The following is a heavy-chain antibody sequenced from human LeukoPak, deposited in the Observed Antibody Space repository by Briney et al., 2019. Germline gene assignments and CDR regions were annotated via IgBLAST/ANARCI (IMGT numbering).Heavy chain of an antibody. CDR3: TRDGGYSYGSMAY. CDR1: GFTFSDYY. V-gene: IGHV3-49*03. CDR2: IRSKAYGGTT. Sequence: GGSLRLSCAASGFTFSDYYMSWIRQAPGKGLEWVGFIRSKAYGGTTEYAASVKGRFTISRDDSKSIAYLQMNSLKTEDTAVYYCTRDGGYSYGSMAYWGQGTLVTVSS. D-gene: IGHD5-18*01. J-gene: IGHJ4*02.